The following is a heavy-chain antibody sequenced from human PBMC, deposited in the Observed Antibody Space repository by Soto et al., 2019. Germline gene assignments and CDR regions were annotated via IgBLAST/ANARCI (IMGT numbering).Heavy chain of an antibody. CDR3: ARDRGGSGFEQFDP. J-gene: IGHJ5*02. V-gene: IGHV1-46*01. D-gene: IGHD3-3*01. CDR1: GYTFTNYY. Sequence: SVKVSCKASGYTFTNYYMHWVRQAPGQGLEWMGIINPSGGSATYAQKFQGRVTMTRDTSASTVYMELSSLTSEDTAVFYCARDRGGSGFEQFDPWGQGPLVTVSS. CDR2: INPSGGSA.